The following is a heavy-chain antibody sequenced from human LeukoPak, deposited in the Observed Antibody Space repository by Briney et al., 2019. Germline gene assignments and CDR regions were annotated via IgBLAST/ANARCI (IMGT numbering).Heavy chain of an antibody. V-gene: IGHV4-59*12. D-gene: IGHD4-17*01. CDR2: IHYNGNT. J-gene: IGHJ5*02. Sequence: TTSETPSLTCTASSGSITTYYWSWFRQPPGKGLEWIAYIHYNGNTKYNPPLKSRVTMSVDTSKNQFSLKLSSVTAADTAVYYCAREYGGFDPWGQGTLVTVSS. CDR3: AREYGGFDP. CDR1: SGSITTYY.